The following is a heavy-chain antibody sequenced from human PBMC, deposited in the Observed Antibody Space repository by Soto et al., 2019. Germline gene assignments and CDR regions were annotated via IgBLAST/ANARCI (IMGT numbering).Heavy chain of an antibody. CDR2: IKQDGSEK. Sequence: GGSLRLSCAASGFTFSSYWMSWVRQAPGKGLEWVANIKQDGSEKYYVDSVKGRFTISRDNAKNSLYLQMNSLRAEDTAVYYCATLGGSGSYVPPYYYYMDVWGKGTTVTVSS. CDR1: GFTFSSYW. J-gene: IGHJ6*03. CDR3: ATLGGSGSYVPPYYYYMDV. V-gene: IGHV3-7*01. D-gene: IGHD3-10*01.